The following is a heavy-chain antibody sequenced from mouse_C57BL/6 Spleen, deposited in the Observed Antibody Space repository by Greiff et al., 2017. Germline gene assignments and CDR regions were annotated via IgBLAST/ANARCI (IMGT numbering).Heavy chain of an antibody. CDR2: ISGGGGNT. V-gene: IGHV5-9*01. J-gene: IGHJ4*01. CDR1: GFTFSSYT. D-gene: IGHD2-5*01. CDR3: ARDSNYFYYYAMDY. Sequence: EVMLVESGGGLVKPGGSLKLSCAASGFTFSSYTMSWVRQTPEKRLEWVATISGGGGNTYYPDSVKGRFTISRDNAKNTLYLQMSSLRSEDTALYYCARDSNYFYYYAMDYGGQGTSVTVSS.